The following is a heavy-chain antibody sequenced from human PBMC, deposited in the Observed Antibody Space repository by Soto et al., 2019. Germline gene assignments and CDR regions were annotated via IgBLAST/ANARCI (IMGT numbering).Heavy chain of an antibody. J-gene: IGHJ3*02. V-gene: IGHV1-46*03. CDR2: INPTSSTT. D-gene: IGHD6-13*01. CDR1: EYTFTTYS. Sequence: ASVKVSCKASEYTFTTYSLHWVRQAPGQGLEWMGIINPTSSTTSDAQKFQGRVTVTRDMSTSTVYMELSSLRSEDTAVYYCARDLYSSSWYVRAFDMWGQGTMVTVSS. CDR3: ARDLYSSSWYVRAFDM.